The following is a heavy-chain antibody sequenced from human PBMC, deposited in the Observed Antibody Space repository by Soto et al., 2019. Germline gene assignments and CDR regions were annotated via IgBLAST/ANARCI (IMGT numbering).Heavy chain of an antibody. Sequence: GGSLRLSCAASGFTFSDYYMSWIRQAPGKGLERVSYISSRSSTIFYADSVKGRFTISRDNVKNSLYLQMNSLRAEDTAVYYCASGTNGAFFVYWGQGILVTVSS. CDR1: GFTFSDYY. CDR2: ISSRSSTI. J-gene: IGHJ4*02. V-gene: IGHV3-11*01. CDR3: ASGTNGAFFVY. D-gene: IGHD2-8*01.